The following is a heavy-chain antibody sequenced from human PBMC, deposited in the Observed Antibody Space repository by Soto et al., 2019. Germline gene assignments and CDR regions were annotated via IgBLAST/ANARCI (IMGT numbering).Heavy chain of an antibody. J-gene: IGHJ5*02. Sequence: ASVKVSCKASGYTFTRYTMNWVRQAPGQRLEWMGWINPDNGNTKSSQKFQDRVIITRDTSASTAYMDLSSLRSEDTAVYYCARGIATGQLDPQGQGSMGTVSS. V-gene: IGHV1-3*01. CDR1: GYTFTRYT. D-gene: IGHD2-15*01. CDR2: INPDNGNT. CDR3: ARGIATGQLDP.